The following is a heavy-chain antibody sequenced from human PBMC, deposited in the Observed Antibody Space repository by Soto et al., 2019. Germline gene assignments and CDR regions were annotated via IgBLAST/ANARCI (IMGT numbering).Heavy chain of an antibody. Sequence: GGSLRLSCAASGFTFRSFTMNWVRQSPGKGLEWVSTISSNSAYIYYTDALRGRFTISRDNAKNSLHLQMNSLRAEDTAVHYCTRDASRDSSARGWFDPWGPGTLVTVSS. CDR1: GFTFRSFT. D-gene: IGHD6-13*01. J-gene: IGHJ5*02. CDR2: ISSNSAYI. V-gene: IGHV3-21*01. CDR3: TRDASRDSSARGWFDP.